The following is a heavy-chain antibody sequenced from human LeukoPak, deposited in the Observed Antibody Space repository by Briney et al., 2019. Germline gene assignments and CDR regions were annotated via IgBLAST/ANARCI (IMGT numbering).Heavy chain of an antibody. CDR2: ISYDGSNK. CDR3: ARDHGSYYYFDY. Sequence: PGRSLRLSCAASGFTFSSYAMHWVRQAPGKGLEWVAVISYDGSNKYYADSVEGRFTISRDNSKNTLYLQMNSLRAEDTAVYYCARDHGSYYYFDYWGQGTLVTVSS. J-gene: IGHJ4*02. V-gene: IGHV3-30-3*01. D-gene: IGHD1-26*01. CDR1: GFTFSSYA.